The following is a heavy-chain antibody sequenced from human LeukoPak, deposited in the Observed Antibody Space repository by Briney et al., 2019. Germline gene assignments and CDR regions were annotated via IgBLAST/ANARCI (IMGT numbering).Heavy chain of an antibody. V-gene: IGHV1-69*06. J-gene: IGHJ6*03. CDR3: ARGRDMVRAPMDV. Sequence: GASVKVSCKASGGTFSSYAISWVRQAPGQGLEWMGGIIPIFDTANYAQKFQGRVTITADKSTSTAYMELSSLRSEDTAVYYCARGRDMVRAPMDVWGKGTTVTVSS. CDR2: IIPIFDTA. D-gene: IGHD3-10*01. CDR1: GGTFSSYA.